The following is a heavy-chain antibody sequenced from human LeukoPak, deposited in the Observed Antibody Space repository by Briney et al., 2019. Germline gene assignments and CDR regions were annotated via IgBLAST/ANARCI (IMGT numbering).Heavy chain of an antibody. Sequence: GGSLRLSCAASGFTFTDSYMTWVRQAPGKGLEWLSYISGSGDDTNYADSVRGRFTISRDNAKNSLYLQMNSLRVEDTAVYYCARDPRTVRIWGQGTLATVSS. J-gene: IGHJ4*02. CDR3: ARDPRTVRI. V-gene: IGHV3-11*06. CDR1: GFTFTDSY. CDR2: ISGSGDDT. D-gene: IGHD1-1*01.